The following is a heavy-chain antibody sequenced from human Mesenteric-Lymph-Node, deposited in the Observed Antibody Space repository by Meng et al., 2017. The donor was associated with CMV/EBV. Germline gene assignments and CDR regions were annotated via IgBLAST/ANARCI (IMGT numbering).Heavy chain of an antibody. Sequence: GGSLRLSCAASGFNFEAFVMHWVRQAPGKGLEWVGSISWNSGSIGSAVSVKGRFIISRDNAKNSLYLQMNSLRPDDTALYYCAKDMIFGIGSHYFYTMDAWGQGTAVTVSS. CDR2: ISWNSGSI. J-gene: IGHJ6*02. D-gene: IGHD3/OR15-3a*01. CDR1: GFNFEAFV. V-gene: IGHV3-9*01. CDR3: AKDMIFGIGSHYFYTMDA.